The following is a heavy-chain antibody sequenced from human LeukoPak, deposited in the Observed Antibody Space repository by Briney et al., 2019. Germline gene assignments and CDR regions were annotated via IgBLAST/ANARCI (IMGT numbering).Heavy chain of an antibody. CDR2: VSYDGSNK. V-gene: IGHV3-30-3*01. J-gene: IGHJ4*02. CDR1: GFTFSSSS. Sequence: GGSLRLSCAASGFTFSSSSMHWVRQAPGKGLEWVTVVSYDGSNKYYADSVKGRFTISRDNSKNTLYLQMNSLRAEDTAVYYCARGELLRRTFDYWGQGTLVTVSS. D-gene: IGHD1-26*01. CDR3: ARGELLRRTFDY.